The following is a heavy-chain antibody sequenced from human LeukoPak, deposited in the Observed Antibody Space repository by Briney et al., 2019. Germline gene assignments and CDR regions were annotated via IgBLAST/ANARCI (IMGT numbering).Heavy chain of an antibody. J-gene: IGHJ6*03. D-gene: IGHD3-10*01. CDR3: ARLPVRGVGGDYQDQYMDV. V-gene: IGHV4-34*01. CDR1: GGSFSGYY. CDR2: INHSGST. Sequence: KSSETLSLTYAVFGGSFSGYYWSWIRQSPGKGLEWIGEINHSGSTKYNPSLKSRVTISVDTSKNQFSLKLSSVTAADTAVYYCARLPVRGVGGDYQDQYMDVWGKGTTATVSS.